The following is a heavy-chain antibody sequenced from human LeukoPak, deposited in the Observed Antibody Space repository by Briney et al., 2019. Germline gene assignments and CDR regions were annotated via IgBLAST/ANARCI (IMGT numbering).Heavy chain of an antibody. Sequence: GASLRLSCAASGFTFSSYAMSWVRQAPGKGLEWVSAISGSGGSTYYADSVKGRFTISRDNSKNTLYLQMNSLRAEDTAVYYCAKDLGYGSSTSCSYGMDVWGQGTTVTVSS. CDR1: GFTFSSYA. CDR2: ISGSGGST. CDR3: AKDLGYGSSTSCSYGMDV. D-gene: IGHD2-2*03. J-gene: IGHJ6*02. V-gene: IGHV3-23*01.